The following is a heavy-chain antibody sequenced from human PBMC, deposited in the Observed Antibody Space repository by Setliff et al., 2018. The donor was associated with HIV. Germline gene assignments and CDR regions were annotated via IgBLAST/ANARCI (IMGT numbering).Heavy chain of an antibody. D-gene: IGHD2-21*01. V-gene: IGHV4-39*01. J-gene: IGHJ5*02. CDR3: ARVPVAGANWFDP. CDR2: VSQSGST. Sequence: PSETLSLTCSVSGVSINRTDHYWGWIRQSPEKRLEWIGSVSQSGSTYYNPSLKSRITISVDRSKNLFSLKLISVTAADQGVYYCARVPVAGANWFDPWGPGTLVTVSS. CDR1: GVSINRTDHY.